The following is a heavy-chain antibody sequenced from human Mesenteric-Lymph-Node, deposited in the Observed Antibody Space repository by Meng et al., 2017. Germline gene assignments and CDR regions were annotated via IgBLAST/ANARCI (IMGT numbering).Heavy chain of an antibody. CDR1: GYTFTNYG. V-gene: IGHV1-18*01. D-gene: IGHD3-22*01. Sequence: QGRLGQSGAEGKKPGAAMKGSCKASGYTFTNYGISWVRQAPGQGLEWMGWISAYNGNTNYAQKLQGRVTMTTDTSMSTAYMELRSLRSDDTAVYYCARVSDDYDRTGYYNFDYWGQGTLVTVSS. CDR3: ARVSDDYDRTGYYNFDY. J-gene: IGHJ4*02. CDR2: ISAYNGNT.